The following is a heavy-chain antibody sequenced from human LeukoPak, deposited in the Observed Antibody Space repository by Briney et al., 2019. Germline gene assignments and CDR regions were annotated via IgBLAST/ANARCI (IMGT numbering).Heavy chain of an antibody. CDR2: INHSGST. D-gene: IGHD2-21*02. J-gene: IGHJ3*02. Sequence: SETLSLTCAVYGGSFSGYYWSWIRQPPGKGLEWIGEINHSGSTNYNPSLKSRVTISVDTSKNQFSLKLSSATAADTAVYYCARSPVVVVTDAFDIWGQGTKVTVSS. CDR1: GGSFSGYY. V-gene: IGHV4-34*01. CDR3: ARSPVVVVTDAFDI.